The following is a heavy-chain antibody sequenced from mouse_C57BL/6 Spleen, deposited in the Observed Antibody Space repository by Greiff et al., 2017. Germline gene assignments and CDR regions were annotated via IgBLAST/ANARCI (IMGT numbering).Heavy chain of an antibody. CDR1: GYTFTEYT. Sequence: QVQLQPSGAALVKPGASVKLSCKASGYTFTEYTIHWVKQRSGQGLEWIGWFYPGSGSLKYNEKFKDKATLTADKSSSTVYMEISRLTSEDSAVYFCARHEEEMGLRAWFAYWGQGTLVTVSA. D-gene: IGHD2-4*01. V-gene: IGHV1-62-2*01. CDR2: FYPGSGSL. J-gene: IGHJ3*01. CDR3: ARHEEEMGLRAWFAY.